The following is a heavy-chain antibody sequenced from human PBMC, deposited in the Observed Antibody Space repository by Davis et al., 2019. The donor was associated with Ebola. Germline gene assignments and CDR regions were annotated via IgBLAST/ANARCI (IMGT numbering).Heavy chain of an antibody. Sequence: GGSLRLSCAASGFTFSSYGMHWVRQAPGKGLEWVAYVSDDGSVRHHAESVGGRFTLSRDNSKNTLWLQMSSLRAEDTAVYYCARAMKEDQDFGWMGELVDSRPPEVEGEPRPLDFWGRGTLVIVSS. V-gene: IGHV3-30*19. D-gene: IGHD3-9*01. CDR1: GFTFSSYG. CDR3: ARAMKEDQDFGWMGELVDSRPPEVEGEPRPLDF. CDR2: VSDDGSVR. J-gene: IGHJ4*02.